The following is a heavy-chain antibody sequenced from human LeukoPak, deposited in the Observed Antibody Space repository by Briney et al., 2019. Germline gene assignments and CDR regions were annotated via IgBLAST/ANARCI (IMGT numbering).Heavy chain of an antibody. CDR3: AKGLFSAFDKYLDS. V-gene: IGHV3-21*04. CDR2: ISATSSDI. J-gene: IGHJ4*02. D-gene: IGHD5-12*01. CDR1: GFDFESYT. Sequence: GGSLRLSCAASGFDFESYTMTWVRQAPGKGLEWVSLISATSSDINYAESVRGRLTITRDNAKNSLFLQMDSLRVEDTAIYYCAKGLFSAFDKYLDSWGQGTLVTVSS.